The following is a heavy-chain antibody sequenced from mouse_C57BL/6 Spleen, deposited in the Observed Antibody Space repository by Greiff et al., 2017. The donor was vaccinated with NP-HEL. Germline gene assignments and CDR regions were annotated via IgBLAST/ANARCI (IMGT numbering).Heavy chain of an antibody. V-gene: IGHV1-19*01. J-gene: IGHJ2*01. CDR2: INPYNGGT. CDR3: ARYGYYFDY. CDR1: GYTFTDYY. Sequence: EVQRVESGPVLVKPGASVKMSCKASGYTFTDYYMNWVKQSHGKSLEWIGVINPYNGGTSYNQKFKGKATLTVDKSSSTAYMELNSLTSEDSAVYYCARYGYYFDYWGQGTTLTVSS. D-gene: IGHD2-2*01.